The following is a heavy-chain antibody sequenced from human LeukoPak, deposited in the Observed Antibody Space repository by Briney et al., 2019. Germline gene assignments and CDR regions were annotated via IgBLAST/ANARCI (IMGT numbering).Heavy chain of an antibody. D-gene: IGHD5-18*01. CDR1: GYTFTSYY. CDR3: ARVPISEWIQLWPPYGMDV. V-gene: IGHV1-46*01. J-gene: IGHJ6*02. Sequence: GASVKVSCKASGYTFTSYYMHWVRQAPGQGLEWMGIINPSGGSTSYAQKFQGRVTMTRDTSTSTVYMELSSLRSEDTAVYYCARVPISEWIQLWPPYGMDVWGQGTTVTVSS. CDR2: INPSGGST.